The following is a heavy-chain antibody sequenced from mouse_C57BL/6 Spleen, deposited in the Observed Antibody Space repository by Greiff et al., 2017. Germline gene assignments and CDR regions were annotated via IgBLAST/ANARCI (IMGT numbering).Heavy chain of an antibody. J-gene: IGHJ2*01. CDR3: TRVDYSNYVPFDY. Sequence: EVQGVESGEGLVKPGGSLKLSCAASGFTFSSYAMSWVRQTPEKRLEWVAYISSGGDYIYYADTVKGRFTISRDNARNTLYLQMSSLKSEDTAMYYCTRVDYSNYVPFDYWGQGTTLTVSS. CDR2: ISSGGDYI. D-gene: IGHD2-5*01. CDR1: GFTFSSYA. V-gene: IGHV5-9-1*02.